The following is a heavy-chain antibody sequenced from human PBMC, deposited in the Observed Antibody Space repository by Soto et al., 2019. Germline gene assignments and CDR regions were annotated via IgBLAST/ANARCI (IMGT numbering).Heavy chain of an antibody. V-gene: IGHV3-64D*06. CDR1: GFTFSSYA. D-gene: IGHD5-12*01. CDR2: IRGNGDPP. CDR3: VKSRGGNNFDFFD. Sequence: ELQLVESGGGLVQPGGSLRLSCAASGFTFSSYAMHWVRQAPGKGLEYVSGIRGNGDPPFYADSVKGRFTISRDNSKNTLYLQMSSLSADDTAVYYCVKSRGGNNFDFFDWGQGALVTVSS. J-gene: IGHJ4*02.